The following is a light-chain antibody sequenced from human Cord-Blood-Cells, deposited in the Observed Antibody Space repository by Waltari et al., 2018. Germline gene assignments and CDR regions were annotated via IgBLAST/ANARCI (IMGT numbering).Light chain of an antibody. CDR1: GSDIGHYNC. CDR2: EGN. CDR3: SSYVGRNNLI. Sequence: QAALTRPPCASGSPGHSFTISCTRTGSDIGHYNCGSWYPQHPGNAPKLMIYEGNQRPSWVPDRFSVSQSGYTPSLTVSALQAEDEAEYYCSSYVGRNNLIFGGGTKLTVL. V-gene: IGLV2-8*01. J-gene: IGLJ2*01.